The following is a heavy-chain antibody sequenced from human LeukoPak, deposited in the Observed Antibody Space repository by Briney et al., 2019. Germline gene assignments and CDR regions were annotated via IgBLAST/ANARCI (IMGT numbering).Heavy chain of an antibody. CDR1: GYSISSGYY. D-gene: IGHD6-19*01. CDR2: IYHSGST. V-gene: IGHV4-38-2*01. CDR3: ARQISGWYVY. J-gene: IGHJ4*02. Sequence: SETLSLTCAVSGYSISSGYYWGWIRQPPGKGLEWIGSIYHSGSTYYNPSLKSRLTISVDTPKNQFSLKLSSVTAADTAVYYCARQISGWYVYWGQGTLVTVSS.